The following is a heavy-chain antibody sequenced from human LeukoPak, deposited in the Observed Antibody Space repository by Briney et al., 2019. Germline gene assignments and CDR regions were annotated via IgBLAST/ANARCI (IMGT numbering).Heavy chain of an antibody. Sequence: SETLSFTCAVYGGSFSGYYWSWIRQPPGKGLEWIGEINHSRSTNYNPSLKSRVTISVDTSKNQFSLKLSSVTAADTAVYYCARGYIGVVVPAALHYYYGMDVWGQGTTVTVSS. D-gene: IGHD2-2*01. CDR1: GGSFSGYY. J-gene: IGHJ6*02. CDR2: INHSRST. V-gene: IGHV4-34*01. CDR3: ARGYIGVVVPAALHYYYGMDV.